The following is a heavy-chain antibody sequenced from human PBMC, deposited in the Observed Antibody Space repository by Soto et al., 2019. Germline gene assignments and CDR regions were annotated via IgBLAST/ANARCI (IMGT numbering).Heavy chain of an antibody. CDR1: GGSISSGDYY. Sequence: SETLSLTCTVSGGSISSGDYYWSWIRQPPGKGLEWIGEIYHSGRTNYNPSLQSRVTISVDRSENQFSLKLNSVTAADTAVYYCARLLTRNSFDYWGQGTLVTVSS. J-gene: IGHJ4*02. D-gene: IGHD4-4*01. CDR3: ARLLTRNSFDY. CDR2: IYHSGRT. V-gene: IGHV4-39*07.